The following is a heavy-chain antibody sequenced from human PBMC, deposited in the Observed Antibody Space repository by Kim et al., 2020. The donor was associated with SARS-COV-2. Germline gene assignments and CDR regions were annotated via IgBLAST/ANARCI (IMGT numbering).Heavy chain of an antibody. CDR1: GGSISSSSYY. Sequence: SETLSLTCTVSGGSISSSSYYWGWIRQPPGKGLEWIGSIYYSGSTYYNPSLKSRVTISVDTSKNQFSLKLSSVTAADTAVYYCARLGSNGIVVVPAADEGWFDPWGQGTLVTVSS. CDR3: ARLGSNGIVVVPAADEGWFDP. V-gene: IGHV4-39*01. CDR2: IYYSGST. J-gene: IGHJ5*02. D-gene: IGHD2-2*01.